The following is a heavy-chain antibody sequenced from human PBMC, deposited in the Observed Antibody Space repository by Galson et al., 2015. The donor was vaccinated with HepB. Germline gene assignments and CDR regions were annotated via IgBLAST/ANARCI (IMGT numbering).Heavy chain of an antibody. CDR2: IYHSGST. CDR1: GGSISDNNW. Sequence: TLSLTCVVSGGSISDNNWWSWVRQPPGKELEWIGEIYHSGSTNYNPSLKSRVTISVDKSKNQFSLQLSSVTAADTAVYYCMKAGASGYDFLFEFWGRGTLVTVSS. D-gene: IGHD5-12*01. V-gene: IGHV4-4*02. CDR3: MKAGASGYDFLFEF. J-gene: IGHJ4*02.